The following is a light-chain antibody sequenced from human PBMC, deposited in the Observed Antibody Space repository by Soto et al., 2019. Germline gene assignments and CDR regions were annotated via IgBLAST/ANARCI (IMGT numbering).Light chain of an antibody. Sequence: QSVLTQPPPVSAAPGQKVTISCSGSSSNIGNNYVSWYQQLPGTAPKLLIYENNKRPSGIPDRFSGSKSGTSATLGITGLQTGDEADYYCGTWDSSLSAHVVFGGGTKVTVL. J-gene: IGLJ2*01. CDR3: GTWDSSLSAHVV. CDR1: SSNIGNNY. V-gene: IGLV1-51*02. CDR2: ENN.